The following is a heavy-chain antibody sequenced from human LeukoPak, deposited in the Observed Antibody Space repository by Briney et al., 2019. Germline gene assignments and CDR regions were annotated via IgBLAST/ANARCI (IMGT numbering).Heavy chain of an antibody. Sequence: AGGSLRLSCAASGFTVSSNSMNWVRQAPGKGLQWVSVIYSGGSTYYADSVKGRFTISRDNSKNTLYLQMNSLRAEDTAVYYCARENNFGSGMDVWGQGTTITVSS. CDR3: ARENNFGSGMDV. V-gene: IGHV3-53*01. CDR2: IYSGGST. D-gene: IGHD3-10*01. CDR1: GFTVSSNS. J-gene: IGHJ6*02.